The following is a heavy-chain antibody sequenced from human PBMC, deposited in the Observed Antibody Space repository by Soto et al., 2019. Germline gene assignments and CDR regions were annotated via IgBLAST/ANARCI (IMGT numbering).Heavy chain of an antibody. J-gene: IGHJ4*02. V-gene: IGHV4-34*01. Sequence: QVQLQQWGAGLLKPSETLSLTCAVYGGSFSGYYWSWIRQPPGKGLEWIGEINHSGSTNYNPSLKSRVTISVDTSKNQFSLKLSSVTAADTAVYYCARRLYDHSSFDYWGQGTLVTVSS. CDR1: GGSFSGYY. D-gene: IGHD3-3*01. CDR3: ARRLYDHSSFDY. CDR2: INHSGST.